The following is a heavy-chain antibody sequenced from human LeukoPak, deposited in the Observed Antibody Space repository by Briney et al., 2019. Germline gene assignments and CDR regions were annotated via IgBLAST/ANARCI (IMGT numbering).Heavy chain of an antibody. V-gene: IGHV3-30*04. CDR1: GITFSSYA. CDR2: ISYDGSNK. CDR3: ARPRGSGSYYRYYYMDV. D-gene: IGHD1-26*01. J-gene: IGHJ6*03. Sequence: PGGSLRLTCAASGITFSSYAMHWVRQAPGKGLEWVAVISYDGSNKYYADSVKGRFTISRDNSKNTLYLQMNSLRAEDTAVYYCARPRGSGSYYRYYYMDVWGKGTTVTVSS.